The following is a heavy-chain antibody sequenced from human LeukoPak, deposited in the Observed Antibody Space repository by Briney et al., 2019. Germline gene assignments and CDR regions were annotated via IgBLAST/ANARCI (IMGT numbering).Heavy chain of an antibody. V-gene: IGHV3-21*01. CDR1: GFTFSGYS. CDR2: ISSSSTYI. Sequence: PGGSLRLSCAASGFTFSGYSMNWVRQAPGKGLEWVSSISSSSTYIYYADSVKGRFTISRDNAKNSLYLQMNSLRAEDTAVYYCAREWRYYDSSGYYDYWGQGTLVTVSS. D-gene: IGHD3-22*01. J-gene: IGHJ4*02. CDR3: AREWRYYDSSGYYDY.